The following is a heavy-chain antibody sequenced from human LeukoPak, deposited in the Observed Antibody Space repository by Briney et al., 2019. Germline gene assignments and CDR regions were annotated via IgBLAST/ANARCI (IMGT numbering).Heavy chain of an antibody. J-gene: IGHJ5*02. CDR1: GGSFSGYY. Sequence: SETLSLTCAVYGGSFSGYYWSWIRQPPGKGLEWIGEINHSGSTNYNPSLKSRVTISVDTSKNQFSLKLSSVTAADTAVYYCARECGGDCYEPGAFDPWGQGTLVTVSS. D-gene: IGHD2-21*02. CDR2: INHSGST. V-gene: IGHV4-34*01. CDR3: ARECGGDCYEPGAFDP.